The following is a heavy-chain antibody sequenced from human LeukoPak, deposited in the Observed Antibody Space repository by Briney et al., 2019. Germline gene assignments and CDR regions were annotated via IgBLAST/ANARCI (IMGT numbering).Heavy chain of an antibody. V-gene: IGHV3-23*01. CDR1: GFTFSSHA. CDR2: ISGSGGSS. Sequence: GGSLRLSCAASGFTFSSHAMSWVRQAPGKGLEWVSAISGSGGSSYYADSVKGRFTISRDNSKNTLYLQMSSLRAEDTAVYYCAKVVFGFWSGYFFWGQGTLVTVSS. CDR3: AKVVFGFWSGYFF. J-gene: IGHJ4*02. D-gene: IGHD3-3*01.